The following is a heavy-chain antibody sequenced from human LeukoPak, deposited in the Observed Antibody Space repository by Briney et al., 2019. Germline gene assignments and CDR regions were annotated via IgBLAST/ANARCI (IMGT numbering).Heavy chain of an antibody. D-gene: IGHD3-3*01. Sequence: GGTLRLSCAASGFTFSSYVMYRVREAPGTGREWVAVTSYHGSNKYYADSVKGRFTISRDNSKNTLYLQRNSLRGEDTAVYYCAKGRDSWSKKIDYWGQGTLVTVSS. CDR2: TSYHGSNK. CDR3: AKGRDSWSKKIDY. V-gene: IGHV3-30*18. CDR1: GFTFSSYV. J-gene: IGHJ4*02.